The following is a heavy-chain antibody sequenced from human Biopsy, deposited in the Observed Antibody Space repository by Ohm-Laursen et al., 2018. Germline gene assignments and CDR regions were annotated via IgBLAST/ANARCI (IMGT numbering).Heavy chain of an antibody. Sequence: SDTLSLTCTVSDDSIRNFYWSWIRQPPGKGLEWLGYISNIGSTNYNPSLKSRVTISVDTSKNHFSLKLTSVTAADTAVYYCARESALAGDFDSWGQGTLVTASS. D-gene: IGHD6-19*01. J-gene: IGHJ4*02. CDR2: ISNIGST. CDR1: DDSIRNFY. CDR3: ARESALAGDFDS. V-gene: IGHV4-59*01.